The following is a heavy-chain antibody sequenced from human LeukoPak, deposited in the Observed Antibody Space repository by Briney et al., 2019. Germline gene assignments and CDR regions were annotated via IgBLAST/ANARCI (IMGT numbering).Heavy chain of an antibody. Sequence: SETLSLTCTASGGSISSYYWSWIRQPPGKGLEWIGYIYYSGSTNYNPSLKSRVTISVDTSKNQFSLKLSSVTAADTAVYYCARVQWLANWFDPWGQGTLVTVSS. CDR2: IYYSGST. CDR1: GGSISSYY. V-gene: IGHV4-59*01. J-gene: IGHJ5*02. CDR3: ARVQWLANWFDP. D-gene: IGHD6-19*01.